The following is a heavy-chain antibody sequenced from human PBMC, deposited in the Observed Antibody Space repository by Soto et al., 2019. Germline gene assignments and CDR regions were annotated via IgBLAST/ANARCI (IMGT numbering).Heavy chain of an antibody. CDR2: TYYRSKWYN. CDR1: GDSVSSNSAA. D-gene: IGHD6-6*01. J-gene: IGHJ6*02. CDR3: ARERLVPGGYGYYYYGMDV. V-gene: IGHV6-1*01. Sequence: SQTLSLTCAISGDSVSSNSAAWNWIRQSPSRGLEWLGRTYYRSKWYNDYAVSVKSRITINPDTSKNQFSLQLNSVTPEDTAVYYCARERLVPGGYGYYYYGMDVRGQGTTVIGSS.